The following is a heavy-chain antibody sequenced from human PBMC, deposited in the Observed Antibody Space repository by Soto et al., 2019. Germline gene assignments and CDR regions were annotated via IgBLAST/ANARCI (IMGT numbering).Heavy chain of an antibody. CDR3: TTNRRPGH. CDR2: IKSKSDGGTA. D-gene: IGHD1-1*01. V-gene: IGHV3-15*07. J-gene: IGHJ4*02. Sequence: EVQLVESGGDLVKPGGSLRLSCAASGFTFNDAWMNWVRQAPGKGLEWVGRIKSKSDGGTADYAAPVKGRFTISRDDSKNTLYLQMSSLKTDDTAVYYCTTNRRPGHWGQGTLVTVSS. CDR1: GFTFNDAW.